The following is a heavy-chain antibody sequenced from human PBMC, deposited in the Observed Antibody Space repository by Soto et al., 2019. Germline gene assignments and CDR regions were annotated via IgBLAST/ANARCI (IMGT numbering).Heavy chain of an antibody. CDR3: AKEGRGGHDY. J-gene: IGHJ4*02. Sequence: GGSLRLSCAASGFTFSSYAMSWVRQAPGKGRGWVSAISGSGGSTYYADSVKGRFTISRDNSKNTLYLQMNGLRAEDTAVYYCAKEGRGGHDYWGQGTLVTVSS. V-gene: IGHV3-23*01. CDR1: GFTFSSYA. CDR2: ISGSGGST. D-gene: IGHD2-15*01.